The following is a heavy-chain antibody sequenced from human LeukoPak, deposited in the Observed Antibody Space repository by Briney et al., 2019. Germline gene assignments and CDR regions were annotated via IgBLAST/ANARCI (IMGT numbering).Heavy chain of an antibody. D-gene: IGHD5-24*01. CDR3: ARADGYNGGIYIDLAYHFDY. CDR1: GFTFSSYA. CDR2: ISYDGSNK. Sequence: PGGPLRLSCAASGFTFSSYAMHWVRQAPGKGLEWVAVISYDGSNKYYADSVKGRFTISRDNPKNTLYLQMNSLRAEDTAVYYCARADGYNGGIYIDLAYHFDYWGQGTLVTVSS. J-gene: IGHJ4*02. V-gene: IGHV3-30*04.